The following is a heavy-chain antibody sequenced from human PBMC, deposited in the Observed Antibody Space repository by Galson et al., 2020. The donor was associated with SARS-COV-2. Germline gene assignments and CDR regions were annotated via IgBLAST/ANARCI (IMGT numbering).Heavy chain of an antibody. D-gene: IGHD3-10*01. CDR3: ARAMVRGVIGFDY. CDR1: GFTVNSNY. V-gene: IGHV3-53*01. Sequence: GESLKISCGASGFTVNSNYMSWVRQAPGKGLEWVSVIYSGGSTYYADSVKGRFTISRDNSKNTLYLQMNSLRAEDTAVYYCARAMVRGVIGFDYWGQGTLVTVSS. J-gene: IGHJ4*02. CDR2: IYSGGST.